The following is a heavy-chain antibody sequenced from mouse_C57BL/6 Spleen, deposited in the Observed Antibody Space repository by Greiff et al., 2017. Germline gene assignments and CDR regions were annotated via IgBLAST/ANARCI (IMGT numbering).Heavy chain of an antibody. Sequence: QVQLQQSGPELVKPGASVKISCKASGYAFSSSWMNWVKQRPGKGLEWIGRIYPGDGDTNYNGKFKGKATLTEDKSSSTAYMQLSSLTSEDSAVYFCARPDRYFDYWGQGTTLTVSS. CDR3: ARPDRYFDY. CDR2: IYPGDGDT. V-gene: IGHV1-82*01. CDR1: GYAFSSSW. J-gene: IGHJ2*01.